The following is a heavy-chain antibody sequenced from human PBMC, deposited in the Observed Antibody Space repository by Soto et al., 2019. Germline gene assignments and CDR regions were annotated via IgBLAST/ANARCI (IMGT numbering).Heavy chain of an antibody. V-gene: IGHV1-46*01. CDR3: ARDYYKYYDSSGYYRSPAY. CDR2: IRPSGGST. D-gene: IGHD3-22*01. Sequence: ASVKVSCKASGYTFTSYYMHWVRQAPGQGLEWMGIIRPSGGSTTYAQKFQGRVTMTRDTSTSTVYMELSSLRSEDTAVYYCARDYYKYYDSSGYYRSPAYWGQGTLVTVSS. CDR1: GYTFTSYY. J-gene: IGHJ4*02.